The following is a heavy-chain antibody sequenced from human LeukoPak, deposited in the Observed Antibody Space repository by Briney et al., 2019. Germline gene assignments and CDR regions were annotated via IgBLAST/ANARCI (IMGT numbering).Heavy chain of an antibody. CDR3: AKGDEWELPSGSLDY. J-gene: IGHJ4*02. CDR2: ISHTGTTM. CDR1: GFTFSDHY. D-gene: IGHD1-26*01. V-gene: IGHV3-11*04. Sequence: PGGSLRLSCAASGFTFSDHYMSWIRQAPGKGLEWVSYISHTGTTMYYADSVKGRFTLSRDNARNSLYLQMNSLRAEDTAVYYCAKGDEWELPSGSLDYWGQGTLVTVSS.